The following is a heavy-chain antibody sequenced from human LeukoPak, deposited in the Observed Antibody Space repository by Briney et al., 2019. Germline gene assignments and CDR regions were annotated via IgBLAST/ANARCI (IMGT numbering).Heavy chain of an antibody. Sequence: GGSLRLSCAASGXTFSSYAMHWVRQAPGKGLKWVAIITHDGSNKYYADSVKGRFTISRDNSKNSLYLQMNSLRAEDTADYYCASDEGGDGYDCGILGWFQRWGQGTLVTVSS. CDR2: ITHDGSNK. CDR3: ASDEGGDGYDCGILGWFQR. J-gene: IGHJ1*01. V-gene: IGHV3-30-3*01. D-gene: IGHD5-24*01. CDR1: GXTFSSYA.